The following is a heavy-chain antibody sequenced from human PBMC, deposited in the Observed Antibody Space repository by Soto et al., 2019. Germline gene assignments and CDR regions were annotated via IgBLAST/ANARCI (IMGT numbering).Heavy chain of an antibody. D-gene: IGHD3-22*01. J-gene: IGHJ4*02. Sequence: PXETLSLTCTVSGCSISSGGYYWSWIRQHPGKGLEWIGYIYYSGSTYYNPSLKSRVTISVDTSKNQFSLKLSSVTAADTAVYYCARVGGSSGYHYNFDQWRQGTLVTVSS. CDR3: ARVGGSSGYHYNFDQ. CDR2: IYYSGST. V-gene: IGHV4-31*03. CDR1: GCSISSGGYY.